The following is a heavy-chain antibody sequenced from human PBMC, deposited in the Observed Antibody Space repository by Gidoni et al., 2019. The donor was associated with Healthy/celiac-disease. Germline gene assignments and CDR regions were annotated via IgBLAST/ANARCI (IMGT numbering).Heavy chain of an antibody. V-gene: IGHV4-59*08. CDR3: ARHPYDILTGYYFPYYYGMDV. D-gene: IGHD3-9*01. Sequence: QVQLQESGPGLVKPSETLSLTCTVSGGSISSYSWSWIRQPPGKGLEWIGYIYYSGSTNYNPSLKSRVTISVDTSKNQFSLKLSSVTAADTAVYYCARHPYDILTGYYFPYYYGMDVWGQGTTVTVSS. CDR2: IYYSGST. J-gene: IGHJ6*02. CDR1: GGSISSYS.